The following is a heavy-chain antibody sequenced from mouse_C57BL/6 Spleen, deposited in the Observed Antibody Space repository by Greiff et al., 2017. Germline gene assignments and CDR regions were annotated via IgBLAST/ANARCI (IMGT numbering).Heavy chain of an antibody. D-gene: IGHD2-3*01. Sequence: VPLQQSGAELAKPGASVKLSCKASGYTFTSYWMHWVKQRPGQGLEWIGYINPSSGYTKYNQKFKDKATLTADKSSSTAYMQLSSLTYEDSAVYYCASSYDGYYGAMDDWGQGTSVTVSS. J-gene: IGHJ4*01. CDR3: ASSYDGYYGAMDD. CDR1: GYTFTSYW. CDR2: INPSSGYT. V-gene: IGHV1-7*01.